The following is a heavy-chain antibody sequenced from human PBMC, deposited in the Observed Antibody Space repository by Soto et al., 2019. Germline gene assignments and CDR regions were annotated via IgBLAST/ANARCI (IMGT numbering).Heavy chain of an antibody. D-gene: IGHD3-16*01. J-gene: IGHJ4*02. Sequence: ASVKVSCKASGYTFTSYGMHWVRQAPGQRLEWMGWINAGNGNTKHSQKFQGRVTITRDTSASTAYMELSSLRSEDTAVYYCARGLNVYYFAYWGQGTLVPVSS. CDR3: ARGLNVYYFAY. V-gene: IGHV1-3*01. CDR1: GYTFTSYG. CDR2: INAGNGNT.